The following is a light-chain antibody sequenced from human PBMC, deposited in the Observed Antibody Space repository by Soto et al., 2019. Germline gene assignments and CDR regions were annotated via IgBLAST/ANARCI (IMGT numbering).Light chain of an antibody. CDR1: QGVNSY. CDR2: DAS. J-gene: IGKJ2*01. V-gene: IGKV1-33*01. CDR3: QQYNNVPYT. Sequence: DIQMTQSPSSLSASVGDRVSLTCRASQGVNSYLNWYQQKPGKAPRLVIYDASTMDIGVPSRFGGTGSGTEFTFTIFSLQPEDFGTYYCQQYNNVPYTFGQGTKVEMK.